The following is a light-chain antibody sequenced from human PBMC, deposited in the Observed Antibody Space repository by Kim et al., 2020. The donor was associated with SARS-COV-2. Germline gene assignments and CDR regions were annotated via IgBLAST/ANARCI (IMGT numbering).Light chain of an antibody. V-gene: IGKV1-27*01. Sequence: DIQMTQSPSSLSASVGDRVTITCRASQGISTSLAWYQQKPGKGPKVLIYDASTLQSGVPSRFSGSGSGTDFTLTISSLQPEDVATYYCQKYNSAPWTLGQGRKGDIK. J-gene: IGKJ1*01. CDR2: DAS. CDR1: QGISTS. CDR3: QKYNSAPWT.